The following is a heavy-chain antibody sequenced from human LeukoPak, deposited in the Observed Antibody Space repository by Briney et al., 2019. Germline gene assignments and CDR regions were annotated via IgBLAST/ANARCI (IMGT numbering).Heavy chain of an antibody. V-gene: IGHV4-4*07. J-gene: IGHJ4*02. Sequence: PSETLSLTCTVSGDSISNYYWSWIRQPAGKGLEWIGRIYTSGSTNYNPSLKSRVTMSVDTSKNQLSLKLSSVTAADTAVYYCARVSLVRGAPDYYFDYWGQGTLVTVSS. CDR2: IYTSGST. CDR1: GDSISNYY. CDR3: ARVSLVRGAPDYYFDY. D-gene: IGHD3-10*01.